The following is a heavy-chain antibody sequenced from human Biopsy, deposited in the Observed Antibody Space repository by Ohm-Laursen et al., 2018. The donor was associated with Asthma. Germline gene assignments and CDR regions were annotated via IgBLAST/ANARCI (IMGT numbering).Heavy chain of an antibody. V-gene: IGHV1-69*04. CDR2: ILTKFDIT. J-gene: IGHJ4*02. CDR3: ARSYDTDSYPVLVLDY. Sequence: ASVKVSCKASGGSFSNFAFSWVRQAPGHGLEWMGTILTKFDITSYAEKFQGRVTITADKSTSTTYMELSRLRSEDTAVYYCARSYDTDSYPVLVLDYWGQGALVTVSS. CDR1: GGSFSNFA. D-gene: IGHD3-22*01.